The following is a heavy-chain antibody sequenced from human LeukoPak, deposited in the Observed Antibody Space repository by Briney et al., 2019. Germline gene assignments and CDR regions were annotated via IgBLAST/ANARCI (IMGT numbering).Heavy chain of an antibody. CDR3: ARDGYNSCAFDI. CDR2: KYYSGRT. Sequence: TSETLSLTCTVSGGSTSSYYWSWIRQPPGKGLEWIGYKYYSGRTNYNPSLKSRVTISVDTSKNQFSLKLSSVTAADTAVYYCARDGYNSCAFDIWGQGTMVTVSS. CDR1: GGSTSSYY. J-gene: IGHJ3*02. V-gene: IGHV4-59*01. D-gene: IGHD5-24*01.